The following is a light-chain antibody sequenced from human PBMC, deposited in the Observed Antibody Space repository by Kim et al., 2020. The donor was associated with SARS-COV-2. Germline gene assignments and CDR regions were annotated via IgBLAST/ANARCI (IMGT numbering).Light chain of an antibody. V-gene: IGLV2-14*03. CDR3: SSYSPNGIL. J-gene: IGLJ2*01. CDR1: SSDIVRYNY. Sequence: PGQSFTISCTGTSSDIVRYNYVSWYQQHPGKAPKLIIYDVYDRPSGVSSRFSGSKSANTASLTITGLQAEDESDYFCSSYSPNGILFGGGTQLTVL. CDR2: DVY.